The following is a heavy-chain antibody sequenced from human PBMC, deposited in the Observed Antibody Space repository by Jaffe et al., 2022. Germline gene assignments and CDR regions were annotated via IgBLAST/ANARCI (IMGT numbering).Heavy chain of an antibody. Sequence: QVQLVQSGAEVRKPGASVKVSCKASGYPFSDYYMHWARQAPGQGLEWMGWFNPVTGATNYAQKFQGRVTMTRDTSISTAYMELSSLTSDDTAVYYCARDGWSSGLRDFDFWGQGTLVTVSS. D-gene: IGHD3-22*01. CDR1: GYPFSDYY. CDR3: ARDGWSSGLRDFDF. CDR2: FNPVTGAT. V-gene: IGHV1-2*02. J-gene: IGHJ4*02.